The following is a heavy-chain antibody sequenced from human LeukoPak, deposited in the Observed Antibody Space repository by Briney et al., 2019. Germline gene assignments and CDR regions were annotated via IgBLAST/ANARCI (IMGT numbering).Heavy chain of an antibody. CDR3: ARDRALSSGWPHDAFDI. V-gene: IGHV3-30*03. D-gene: IGHD6-19*01. CDR1: GFTFSSYG. J-gene: IGHJ3*02. CDR2: ISYDGSNK. Sequence: PGGSLRLSCAASGFTFSSYGMHWVRQAPGKGLEWVAVISYDGSNKYYADSVKGRFTISRDNAKNTLYLQMNSLRAEDTAVYYCARDRALSSGWPHDAFDIWGQGTMVTVSS.